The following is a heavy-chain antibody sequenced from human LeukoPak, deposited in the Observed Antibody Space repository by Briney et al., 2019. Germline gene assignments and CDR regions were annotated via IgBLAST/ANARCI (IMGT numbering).Heavy chain of an antibody. CDR2: ISGSGGST. Sequence: PGGSLRLSCATSGFTFTSHAMTWVRQAPGKGLEWVSGISGSGGSTYYADSVKGRFTISRDNSKNTLYLQMNSLRAEDTAVYYCAKDRNMIVVFYFDYWGQGTLVTVSS. CDR1: GFTFTSHA. CDR3: AKDRNMIVVFYFDY. V-gene: IGHV3-23*01. D-gene: IGHD3-22*01. J-gene: IGHJ4*02.